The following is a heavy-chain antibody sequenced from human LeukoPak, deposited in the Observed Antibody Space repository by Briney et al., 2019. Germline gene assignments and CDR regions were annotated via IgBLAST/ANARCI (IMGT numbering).Heavy chain of an antibody. CDR3: ARDLGYCSSTSCYETDHYYYGMDV. J-gene: IGHJ6*02. D-gene: IGHD2-2*01. CDR2: INHSGST. V-gene: IGHV4-34*01. CDR1: GGSFSGYY. Sequence: SETLSLTCAVYGGSFSGYYWSWIRQSPGKGLEWIGEINHSGSTNYNPSLKSRVTISVDTSKNQFPLKLSSVTAVDTAVYYCARDLGYCSSTSCYETDHYYYGMDVWGQGTTVTVSS.